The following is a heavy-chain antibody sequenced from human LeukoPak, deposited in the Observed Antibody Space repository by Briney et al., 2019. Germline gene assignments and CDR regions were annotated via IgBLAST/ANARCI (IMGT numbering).Heavy chain of an antibody. CDR2: ISGSGDRT. J-gene: IGHJ4*02. D-gene: IGHD1-14*01. CDR1: GFTFSSYA. CDR3: ARVSGATRGTTFDY. Sequence: GGSLRLSCAASGFTFSSYAMSWVRQAPGKGLEWVSAISGSGDRTYYAASVKGRFTISRDSSRNTLYLQMNSLRAEDTAVYYCARVSGATRGTTFDYWGQGTLVTVSS. V-gene: IGHV3-23*01.